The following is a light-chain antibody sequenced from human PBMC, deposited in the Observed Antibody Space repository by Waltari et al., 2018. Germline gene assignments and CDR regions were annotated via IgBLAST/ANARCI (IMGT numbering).Light chain of an antibody. CDR2: LEGSGSY. J-gene: IGLJ3*02. V-gene: IGLV4-60*03. CDR1: SGHSSYI. Sequence: QPVLTQSSSASASLGSSVKLTCTLSSGHSSYIIAWHQQQPGEAPRYLMKLEGSGSYNKGGGVPERFSGSSAGGDRYLTISNLQAEDEADYYCETWDSNTRVFGGGTKLTVL. CDR3: ETWDSNTRV.